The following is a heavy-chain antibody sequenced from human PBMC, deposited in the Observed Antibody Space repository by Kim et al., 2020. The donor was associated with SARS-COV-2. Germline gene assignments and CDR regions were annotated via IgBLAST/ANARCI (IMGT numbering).Heavy chain of an antibody. D-gene: IGHD1-26*01. Sequence: GGSLRLSCAASGFTFSSYAMSWVRQAPGKGLEWVSAISGSGDSTYYADSVKGRFTISRDNSKNTLFLQMNSLRAEDTAVYYCATYGAATTYFQYWGQGTLVTVSS. CDR1: GFTFSSYA. CDR2: ISGSGDST. CDR3: ATYGAATTYFQY. J-gene: IGHJ1*01. V-gene: IGHV3-23*01.